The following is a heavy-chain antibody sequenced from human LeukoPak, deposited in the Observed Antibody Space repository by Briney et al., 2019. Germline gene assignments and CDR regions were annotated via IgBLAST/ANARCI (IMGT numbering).Heavy chain of an antibody. CDR2: ITGGGTNT. J-gene: IGHJ4*02. V-gene: IGHV3-21*01. CDR1: GFTFRSYS. D-gene: IGHD6-13*01. CDR3: ARAGVAVAGAGLDY. Sequence: PGGSLRFSCAASGFTFRSYSMNWVRQAPGKGLEWVSSITGGGTNTYYPDSVKGRFTISRDNAKNSLYLQMNSLRAEDTAVYYCARAGVAVAGAGLDYWGQGTLVPVSS.